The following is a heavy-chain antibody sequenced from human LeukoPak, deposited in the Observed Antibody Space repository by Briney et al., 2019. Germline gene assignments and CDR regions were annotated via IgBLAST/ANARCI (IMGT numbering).Heavy chain of an antibody. D-gene: IGHD5-24*01. CDR2: INPNSGGT. CDR3: ARVEMGSGLWY. CDR1: GYTLPGYY. V-gene: IGHV1-2*02. Sequence: ASVKASCKASGYTLPGYYMELVRQAPGEGGEWMGWINPNSGGTNYAQKFQGRVTMTRDTSISTAHMELSRLRSDDTAVYYCARVEMGSGLWYWGQGTLVTVSS. J-gene: IGHJ4*02.